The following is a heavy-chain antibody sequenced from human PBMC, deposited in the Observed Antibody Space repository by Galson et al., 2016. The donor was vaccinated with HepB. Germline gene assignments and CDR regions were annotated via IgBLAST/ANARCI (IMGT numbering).Heavy chain of an antibody. CDR2: ISGSGGST. Sequence: SLRLSCAASGFTFSSYALTWVRQAPGKGLEWGSVISGSGGSTYYADSVKGRFTISRDNSKNTLYLQRNSPRAEDTAVYYCAKTDWDDDGANWFDPWGQGTLVTVSS. V-gene: IGHV3-23*01. J-gene: IGHJ5*02. CDR1: GFTFSSYA. D-gene: IGHD4-17*01. CDR3: AKTDWDDDGANWFDP.